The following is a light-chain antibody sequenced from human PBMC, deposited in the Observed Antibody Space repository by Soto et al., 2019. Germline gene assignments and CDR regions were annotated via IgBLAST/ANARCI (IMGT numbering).Light chain of an antibody. J-gene: IGKJ4*02. Sequence: IVMTQSPVTLSVSTGERATLSCRASQNIVTNLAWYQQKPGQAPRLVIYDASTRATDIPARFSGSGFGTEFILTISSLQSSDFAVYDCQQYNNWPPRLTVGGGTKVDIK. V-gene: IGKV3-15*01. CDR1: QNIVTN. CDR2: DAS. CDR3: QQYNNWPPRLT.